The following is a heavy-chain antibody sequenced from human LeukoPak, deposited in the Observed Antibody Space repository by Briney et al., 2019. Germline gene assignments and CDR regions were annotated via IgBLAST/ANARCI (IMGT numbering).Heavy chain of an antibody. CDR1: GGSISSGDYY. CDR2: IYTTGST. D-gene: IGHD4-11*01. J-gene: IGHJ4*02. V-gene: IGHV4-61*02. Sequence: PSXTLSLTCTVSGGSISSGDYYWSWIRQPAGKGLEWIGRIYTTGSTNYNPSLKSRVTISVDTSKNQFSLKLSSVTAADTAVYYCAAHSNYVDYWGQGTLVTVSS. CDR3: AAHSNYVDY.